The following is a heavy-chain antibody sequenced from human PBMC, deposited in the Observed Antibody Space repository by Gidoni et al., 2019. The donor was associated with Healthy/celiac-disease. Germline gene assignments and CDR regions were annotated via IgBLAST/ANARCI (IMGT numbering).Heavy chain of an antibody. CDR1: GGSISSYY. CDR3: ARSAMNTVIWDI. CDR2: IYYSGST. V-gene: IGHV4-59*01. D-gene: IGHD4-4*01. Sequence: QVQLQESGPGLVKPSETLSLTCTVSGGSISSYYWSWIRQPPGKGLEWIGYIYYSGSTNYNPSLKSRVTISVDTSKNQFSLKLSSVTAADTAVYYCARSAMNTVIWDIWGQGKMVTVSS. J-gene: IGHJ3*02.